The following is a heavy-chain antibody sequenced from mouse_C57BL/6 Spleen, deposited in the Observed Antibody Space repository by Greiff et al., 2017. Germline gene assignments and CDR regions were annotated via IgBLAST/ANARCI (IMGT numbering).Heavy chain of an antibody. J-gene: IGHJ4*01. CDR1: GYAFSSYW. D-gene: IGHD1-1*01. CDR2: IYPGDGDT. Sequence: ESGAELVKPGASVKISCKASGYAFSSYWMNWVKQRPGKGLEWIGQIYPGDGDTNYNGKFKGKATLTADKSSSTAYMQLSSLTSEDSAVYFCARDGSSPYYAMDYWGQGTSVTVSS. CDR3: ARDGSSPYYAMDY. V-gene: IGHV1-80*01.